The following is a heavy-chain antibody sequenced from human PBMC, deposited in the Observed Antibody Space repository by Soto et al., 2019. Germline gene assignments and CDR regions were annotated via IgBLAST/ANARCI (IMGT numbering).Heavy chain of an antibody. V-gene: IGHV5-51*01. D-gene: IGHD4-4*01. J-gene: IGHJ6*02. Sequence: GESLKISCKGSGYTFTDYWIGWVRHLPGKGLEWMGIIYPGDSDTRYSPSFQGHVTITVDKSTSTAYLQWNTLKASDTAMYYCPRHISNFRHYYYALDVWGPGTTVTVSS. CDR3: PRHISNFRHYYYALDV. CDR2: IYPGDSDT. CDR1: GYTFTDYW.